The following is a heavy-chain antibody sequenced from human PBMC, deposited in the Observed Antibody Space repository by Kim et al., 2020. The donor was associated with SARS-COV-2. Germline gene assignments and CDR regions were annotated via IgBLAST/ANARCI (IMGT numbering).Heavy chain of an antibody. Sequence: SAGSSTDYAESVNGRFTISRASAKRSVSLQMNSLTPEDTAVYYCVREPSNWGQGTLVTVSS. V-gene: IGHV3-11*01. CDR3: VREPSN. CDR2: SAGSST. J-gene: IGHJ4*02.